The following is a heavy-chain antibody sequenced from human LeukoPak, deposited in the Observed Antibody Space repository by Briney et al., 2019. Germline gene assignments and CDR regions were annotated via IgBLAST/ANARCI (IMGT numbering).Heavy chain of an antibody. CDR1: GFTFDNYA. J-gene: IGHJ4*02. CDR3: ARLKSGYEAY. Sequence: PGGSLRLSCAASGFTFDNYAMNWVRQAPGKGLEWVSYISGSSNSIQYAESVKGRFTTSRDNAKNSLYLQMNSLRAEDTAVYYCARLKSGYEAYWGQGVLVTVSS. V-gene: IGHV3-48*04. D-gene: IGHD3-3*01. CDR2: ISGSSNSI.